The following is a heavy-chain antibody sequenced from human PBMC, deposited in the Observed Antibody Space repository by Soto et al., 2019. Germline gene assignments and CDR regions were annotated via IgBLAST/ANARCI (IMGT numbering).Heavy chain of an antibody. V-gene: IGHV3-23*01. D-gene: IGHD2-2*01. CDR3: AKGLVPAAKTSLNDY. Sequence: EVQLLESGGGLVQPGGSLRLSCAASGFSFSNYAMTWVRQAPGKGLEWVSTISDNGGSTYYADSVKGRFTISRDNSKKTLYLQMNSPRAEDTAVYYCAKGLVPAAKTSLNDYWGQGTLVTVSS. CDR2: ISDNGGST. CDR1: GFSFSNYA. J-gene: IGHJ4*02.